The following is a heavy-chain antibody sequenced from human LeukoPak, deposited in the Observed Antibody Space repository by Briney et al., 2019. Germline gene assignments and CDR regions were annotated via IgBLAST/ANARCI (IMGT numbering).Heavy chain of an antibody. V-gene: IGHV3-30*18. CDR1: GFTFSSYG. Sequence: GRSLRLSCAASGFTFSSYGMHWVRQAPGKGLEWVAVIWYGGSNKYYADSVKGRFTISRDNSKNTLYLQMNSLRAEDTAVYYCAKGLYSGSYVFDYWGQGTLVTVSS. J-gene: IGHJ4*02. CDR2: IWYGGSNK. D-gene: IGHD1-26*01. CDR3: AKGLYSGSYVFDY.